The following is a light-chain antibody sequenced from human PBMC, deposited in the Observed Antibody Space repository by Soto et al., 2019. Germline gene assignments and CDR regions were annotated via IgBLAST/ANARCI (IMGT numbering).Light chain of an antibody. V-gene: IGKV3-11*01. J-gene: IGKJ4*01. CDR1: QSVGRY. CDR2: DAS. Sequence: EIVLTQSPATLSLSPGERATLSCRASQSVGRYLVWYQQKLGQTPRLLIYDASNRATGIPARFSASGSGTDFTLTISSLEPEDFAVYYCHQRSDWPLTFGGGTKVEIK. CDR3: HQRSDWPLT.